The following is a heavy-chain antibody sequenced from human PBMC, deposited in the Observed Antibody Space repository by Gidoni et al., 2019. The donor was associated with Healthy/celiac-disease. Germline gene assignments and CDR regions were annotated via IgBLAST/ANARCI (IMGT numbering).Heavy chain of an antibody. J-gene: IGHJ4*02. CDR2: IYYSGST. V-gene: IGHV4-31*03. CDR3: ARGPITMVRGDITFDY. Sequence: QVQLQESGPGLVKPSQTLSLTCPVSGGSISSGGYYWSWIRQHPGKGLEWIGYIYYSGSTYYNPSLKSRVTISVDTSKNQFSLKLSSVTAADTAVYYCARGPITMVRGDITFDYWGQGTLVTVSS. D-gene: IGHD3-10*01. CDR1: GGSISSGGYY.